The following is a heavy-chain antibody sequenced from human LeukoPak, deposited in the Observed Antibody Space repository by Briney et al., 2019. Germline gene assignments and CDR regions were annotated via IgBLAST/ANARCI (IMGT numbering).Heavy chain of an antibody. D-gene: IGHD1-26*01. V-gene: IGHV1-2*02. CDR3: SRDRIVGAEDDAFHF. CDR1: GYTFTDYY. J-gene: IGHJ3*01. CDR2: INPNSGGT. Sequence: ASVKVSCKASGYTFTDYYMHWVRQAPGQGLEWMAWINPNSGGTNYAQKFQGRVTMTRDTSTSTAYMELSRLTSDDTAVYYCSRDRIVGAEDDAFHFWGQGTMVTVSS.